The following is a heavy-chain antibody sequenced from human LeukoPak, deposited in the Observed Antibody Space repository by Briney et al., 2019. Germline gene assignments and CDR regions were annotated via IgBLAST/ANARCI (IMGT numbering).Heavy chain of an antibody. CDR1: GGSIGSGDYY. CDR3: ARVAAHWFGP. V-gene: IGHV4-30-4*01. J-gene: IGHJ5*02. CDR2: IYYRGNT. Sequence: SQTLSLTCTVSGGSIGSGDYYWSWIRQPPGKGLEWIGFIYYRGNTYYNPSLKSRVTISIDTVRDQFSLRLSSVTAADTAVYYCARVAAHWFGPRGQGTLVTVSS. D-gene: IGHD6-25*01.